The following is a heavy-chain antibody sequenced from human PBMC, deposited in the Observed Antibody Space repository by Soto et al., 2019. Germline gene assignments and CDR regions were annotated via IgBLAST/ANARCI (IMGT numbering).Heavy chain of an antibody. CDR3: ARPPGLDYYYGLDV. CDR1: GGSISSSNW. CDR2: IYHSGST. D-gene: IGHD6-25*01. V-gene: IGHV4-4*02. Sequence: PSETLSLTCAVSGGSISSSNWWSRVRQPPGKGLGWIGEIYHSGSTNYNPSLKSRVTISVDKSKNQFSLELSSVTAADTAVYYCARPPGLDYYYGLDVWGQGTTVTVSS. J-gene: IGHJ6*02.